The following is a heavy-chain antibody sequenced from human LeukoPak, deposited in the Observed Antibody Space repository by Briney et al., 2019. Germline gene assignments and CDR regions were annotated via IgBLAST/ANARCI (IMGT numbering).Heavy chain of an antibody. CDR1: GFTFSTYG. CDR3: ARDHLVVVAATGAFDI. D-gene: IGHD2-15*01. J-gene: IGHJ3*02. CDR2: IRYDGGNK. V-gene: IGHV3-30*02. Sequence: GGSLRLSCAASGFTFSTYGIHWVRQAPGKGLEWVAFIRYDGGNKYYADSVKGRFTISRDNSKNTLYLQMNSLRTEDTAVYYCARDHLVVVAATGAFDIWGQGTMVTVSS.